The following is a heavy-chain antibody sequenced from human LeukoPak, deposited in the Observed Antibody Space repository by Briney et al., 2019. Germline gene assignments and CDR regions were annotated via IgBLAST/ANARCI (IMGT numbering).Heavy chain of an antibody. V-gene: IGHV4-39*01. CDR1: GGSISSSSYY. J-gene: IGHJ4*02. Sequence: PSETLSLTCTVSGGSISSSSYYWGWIRQPPGKGLEWIGSIYYSGNTYYNPSLKTRVTISVDTSRNQFSLKLSSLTAADTAVYYCARHPYYYSGSGRDAHYFDYWGQGTLVTVSS. CDR2: IYYSGNT. CDR3: ARHPYYYSGSGRDAHYFDY. D-gene: IGHD3-10*01.